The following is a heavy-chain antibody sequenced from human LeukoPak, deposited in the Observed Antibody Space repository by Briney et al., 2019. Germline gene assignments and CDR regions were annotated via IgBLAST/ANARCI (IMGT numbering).Heavy chain of an antibody. Sequence: SVKVSCKASGGTFSSYAISWVGRAPGQGLEWMGGIIPIFGTANYAQKFQGRVTITTDESTSTAYMELSSLRSEDTAVYYCARGLFDYDYVEYWGQGTLVTVSS. CDR1: GGTFSSYA. CDR3: ARGLFDYDYVEY. D-gene: IGHD3-16*01. V-gene: IGHV1-69*05. CDR2: IIPIFGTA. J-gene: IGHJ4*01.